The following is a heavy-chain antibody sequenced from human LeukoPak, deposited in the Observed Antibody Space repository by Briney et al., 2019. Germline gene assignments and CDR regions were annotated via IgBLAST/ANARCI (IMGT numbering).Heavy chain of an antibody. CDR1: GGSISSSSYY. J-gene: IGHJ6*03. Sequence: SETLSLTCTVSGGSISSSSYYWGWIRQPPGKGLEWIGSIYYSGSTYYNPSLKSRVTISVDTSKNQFSLNLRSVSAADTAVYYCTRDDFGIKTDWEDYYYMDVWGKGTTVTVSS. D-gene: IGHD3-3*01. CDR2: IYYSGST. CDR3: TRDDFGIKTDWEDYYYMDV. V-gene: IGHV4-39*02.